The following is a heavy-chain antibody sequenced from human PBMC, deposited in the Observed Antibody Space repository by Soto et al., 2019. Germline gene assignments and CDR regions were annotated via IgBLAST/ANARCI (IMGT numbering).Heavy chain of an antibody. CDR2: TYYRSKWYN. V-gene: IGHV6-1*01. CDR3: ARDEGYAYDYIWGSYRSGKGPDAFDI. D-gene: IGHD3-16*02. J-gene: IGHJ3*02. CDR1: GDSVSSNSAA. Sequence: KQSQTLSLTCAISGDSVSSNSAAWNWIRQSPSRGLEWLGRTYYRSKWYNDYAVSVKSRITINPDTSKNQFSLQLNSVTPEDTAVYYCARDEGYAYDYIWGSYRSGKGPDAFDIWGQGTMVTVSS.